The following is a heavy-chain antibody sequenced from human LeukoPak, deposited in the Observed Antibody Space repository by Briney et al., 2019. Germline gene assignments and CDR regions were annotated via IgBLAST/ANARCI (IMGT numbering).Heavy chain of an antibody. CDR3: AELGITMIGGV. Sequence: GGSLRLSCAASGFTFSHYWMTWVRQAPGKGLEWVSYISSSGSTIYYADSVKGRFTISRDNAKHSLYLQMNSLRAEDTAVYYCAELGITMIGGVWGKGTTVTISS. D-gene: IGHD3-10*02. CDR1: GFTFSHYW. V-gene: IGHV3-11*04. J-gene: IGHJ6*04. CDR2: ISSSGSTI.